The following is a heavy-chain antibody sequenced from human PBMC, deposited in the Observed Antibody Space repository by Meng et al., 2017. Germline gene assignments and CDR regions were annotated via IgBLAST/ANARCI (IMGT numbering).Heavy chain of an antibody. CDR1: GGSISSSNW. Sequence: QVQLQDAGQGRGKPSGTLALTWAVSGGSISSSNWWSWVRQPPGKGLEWIGEIYHSGSTNYNPSLKSRVTISVDKSKNQFSLKLSSVTAADTAVYYCARVVAATTLFLDYWGQGTLVTVSS. CDR2: IYHSGST. D-gene: IGHD2-15*01. J-gene: IGHJ4*02. V-gene: IGHV4-4*02. CDR3: ARVVAATTLFLDY.